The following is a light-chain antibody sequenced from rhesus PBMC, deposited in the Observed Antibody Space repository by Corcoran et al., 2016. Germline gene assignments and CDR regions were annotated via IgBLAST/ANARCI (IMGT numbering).Light chain of an antibody. Sequence: QAALTQPRSVSGSPGQSVTISCNGTSSDIGGYNYVSWYQQHPGTAPKLIISEVSKRPSGVSDRFSGSKSGNTASLTISGLQAEDEADYHCSSYAGSSIYVFGAGTRLTVL. J-gene: IGLJ1*01. CDR3: SSYAGSSIYV. V-gene: IGLV2-32*02. CDR2: EVS. CDR1: SSDIGGYNY.